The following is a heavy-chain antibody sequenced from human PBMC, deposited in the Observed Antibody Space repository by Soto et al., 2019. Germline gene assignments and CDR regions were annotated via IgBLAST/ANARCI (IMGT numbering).Heavy chain of an antibody. V-gene: IGHV1-3*01. Sequence: ASVKVSCKASGYSFTSYVMHWVRQAPGQRLEWMGWINAGNGNTKYSQKFQGRVTITRDTSASTAYMELSSLRSEDTAVYYRANSTIATLVWFDSWGQGTLVTVSS. CDR1: GYSFTSYV. CDR3: ANSTIATLVWFDS. J-gene: IGHJ5*01. D-gene: IGHD1-1*01. CDR2: INAGNGNT.